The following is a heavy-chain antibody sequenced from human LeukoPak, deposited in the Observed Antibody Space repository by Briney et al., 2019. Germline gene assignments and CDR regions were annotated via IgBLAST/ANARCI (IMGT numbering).Heavy chain of an antibody. CDR3: ASLEMATIYTYHFDY. D-gene: IGHD5-24*01. Sequence: ASVKVSCKASGYTFTGYYMHWVRQAPGQGLEWMGWINPNSGGTNYAQKFQGRVTMTRDTSISTAYMELSRLRSDDTAVYYCASLEMATIYTYHFDYWGQGTLVTVSS. V-gene: IGHV1-2*02. CDR1: GYTFTGYY. CDR2: INPNSGGT. J-gene: IGHJ4*02.